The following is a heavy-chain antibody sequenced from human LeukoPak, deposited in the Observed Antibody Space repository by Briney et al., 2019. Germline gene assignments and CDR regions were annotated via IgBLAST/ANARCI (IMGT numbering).Heavy chain of an antibody. CDR2: IYHSGST. J-gene: IGHJ5*02. CDR3: ARGGRRHRVWFDP. V-gene: IGHV4-30-2*01. D-gene: IGHD1-1*01. Sequence: NPSETLSLTCTVSGGSVSSGGYYWSWIRQPPGKGLEWIGYIYHSGSTYYNPSLKSRVTISVDTSKNQFSLKLSSVTAADTAVYYCARGGRRHRVWFDPWGQGTLVTVSS. CDR1: GGSVSSGGYY.